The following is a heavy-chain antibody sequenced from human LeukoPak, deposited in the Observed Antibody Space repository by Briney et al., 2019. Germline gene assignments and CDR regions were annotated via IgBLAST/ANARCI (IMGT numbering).Heavy chain of an antibody. CDR1: GGSFSSYY. CDR2: IYYSGST. CDR3: ARHLLWFGEPNYFDY. D-gene: IGHD3-10*01. Sequence: SETLSLTCTVSGGSFSSYYWSWIRQPPGKGLEWIGYIYYSGSTNYNPSLKSRVTISVDTSKNQFSLKLSSVTAADTAVYYCARHLLWFGEPNYFDYWGQGTLVTVSS. J-gene: IGHJ4*02. V-gene: IGHV4-59*01.